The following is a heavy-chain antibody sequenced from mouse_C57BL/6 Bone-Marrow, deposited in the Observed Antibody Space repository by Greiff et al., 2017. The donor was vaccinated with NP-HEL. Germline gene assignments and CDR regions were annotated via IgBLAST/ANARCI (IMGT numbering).Heavy chain of an antibody. J-gene: IGHJ3*01. Sequence: VKLQESGPELVKPGASVTISCKASGYAFSSSWMNWVKQRPGKGLEWIGRIYPGDGDTNYNGKFKGKATLTADTSSSTAYMQLSRLTSEDSAFYFCARESYYYGSSPAWFAYWGQGTLVTVSA. D-gene: IGHD1-1*01. CDR2: IYPGDGDT. CDR1: GYAFSSSW. V-gene: IGHV1-82*01. CDR3: ARESYYYGSSPAWFAY.